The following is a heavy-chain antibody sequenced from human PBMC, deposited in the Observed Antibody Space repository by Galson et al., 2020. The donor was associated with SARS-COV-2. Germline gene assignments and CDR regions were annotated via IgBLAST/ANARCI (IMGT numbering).Heavy chain of an antibody. CDR3: GGEQAGRVVDN. CDR1: GGSISSGSYF. V-gene: IGHV4-61*09. D-gene: IGHD1-26*01. J-gene: IGHJ4*03. Sequence: SETLSLTCTVSGGSISSGSYFWSWLRQPAGKGLEWIGHMSTSGSTNSNPSLKSRVTISVDTAKNQYIQRLSGVTVAGTAVYYCGGEQAGRVVDNGGHGTLVTVSS. CDR2: MSTSGST.